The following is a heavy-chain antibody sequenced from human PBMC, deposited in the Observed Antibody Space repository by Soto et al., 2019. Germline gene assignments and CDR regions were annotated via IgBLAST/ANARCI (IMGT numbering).Heavy chain of an antibody. CDR1: GYTFTSYD. Sequence: ASVKVSCKASGYTFTSYDINWVRQATGQGLEWMGWMNPNSGNTGYAQKFQGRVTMNRNTSISTAYMELSSLRSEDTAVYYCARVWVRSIAAAGIWGQGTLVTVSS. CDR2: MNPNSGNT. D-gene: IGHD6-13*01. CDR3: ARVWVRSIAAAGI. V-gene: IGHV1-8*01. J-gene: IGHJ4*02.